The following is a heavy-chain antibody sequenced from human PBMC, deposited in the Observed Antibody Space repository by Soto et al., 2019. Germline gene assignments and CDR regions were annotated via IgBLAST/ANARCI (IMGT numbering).Heavy chain of an antibody. Sequence: QVQLLQSGAEVKKPGASVKVSCKASGYTFTSYGISWVRQAPGQGLEWMGWISAYNGNTNYAQNLQGKVTMTADTSTNTAYMELRCLRSDDTAVYSCARAREVSSYGSASYPLGYWGQGTLVTVSS. V-gene: IGHV1-18*01. J-gene: IGHJ4*02. CDR3: ARAREVSSYGSASYPLGY. D-gene: IGHD3-10*01. CDR1: GYTFTSYG. CDR2: ISAYNGNT.